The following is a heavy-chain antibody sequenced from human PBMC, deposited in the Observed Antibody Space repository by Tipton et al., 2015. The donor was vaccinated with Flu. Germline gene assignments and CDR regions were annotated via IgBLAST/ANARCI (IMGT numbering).Heavy chain of an antibody. CDR2: IYTSGRT. V-gene: IGHV4-61*02. Sequence: TLSLTCTVSGASTSSGSYYWSWVRQPAGERLEWIGRIYTSGRTSYNPSLKSRVTMPVDTSKNQFSLKVFSVTAADTAVYYCARRDYSNYVSDPKSWFDPWGQGILVTVSS. J-gene: IGHJ5*02. CDR3: ARRDYSNYVSDPKSWFDP. D-gene: IGHD4-11*01. CDR1: GASTSSGSYY.